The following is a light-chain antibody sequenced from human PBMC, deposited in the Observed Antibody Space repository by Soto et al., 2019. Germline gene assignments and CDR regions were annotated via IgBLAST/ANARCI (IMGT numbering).Light chain of an antibody. CDR1: QSVLYSSNNKNY. Sequence: DIVMTQSPDSLAVSLGERATINCKSSQSVLYSSNNKNYLVWYQQKPGQPPKLLIYWASTRESGVPDLFSGSGSGTDFTLTISSLQAEDVAVYYCQQYYSTPPTFGGGTKVEIK. J-gene: IGKJ4*01. CDR3: QQYYSTPPT. CDR2: WAS. V-gene: IGKV4-1*01.